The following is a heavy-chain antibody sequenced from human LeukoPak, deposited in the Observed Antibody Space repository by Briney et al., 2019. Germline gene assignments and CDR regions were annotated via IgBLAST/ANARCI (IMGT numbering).Heavy chain of an antibody. D-gene: IGHD6-19*01. CDR3: ARDRYSSGWYIVDY. CDR2: IKQDGSEK. J-gene: IGHJ4*02. CDR1: GFTFSSYS. Sequence: GGSLRLSCAASGFTFSSYSMNWVRQAPGKGLEWVANIKQDGSEKYYVDSVKGRFTISRDNAKNSLYLQMNSLRAEDTAVYYCARDRYSSGWYIVDYWGQGTLVTVSS. V-gene: IGHV3-7*01.